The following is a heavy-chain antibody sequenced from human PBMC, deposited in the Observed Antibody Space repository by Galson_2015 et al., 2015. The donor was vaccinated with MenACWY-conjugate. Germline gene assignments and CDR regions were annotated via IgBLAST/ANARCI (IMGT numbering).Heavy chain of an antibody. V-gene: IGHV3-23*01. CDR1: GFTVSNYG. CDR3: AREGSARGAYD. CDR2: ISGGGTT. D-gene: IGHD3-10*01. J-gene: IGHJ4*02. Sequence: SLRLSCAASGFTVSNYGMAWVRQAPGKGLDWVSAISGGGTTYYAASVKGRFTISRDNSKNTLYLQMNSLRVEDTAVYYCAREGSARGAYDWGQGTRVTVSS.